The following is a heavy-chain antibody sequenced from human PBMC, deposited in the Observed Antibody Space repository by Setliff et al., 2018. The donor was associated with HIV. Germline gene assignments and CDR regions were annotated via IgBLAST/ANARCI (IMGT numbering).Heavy chain of an antibody. D-gene: IGHD2-15*01. CDR3: AREGRYCSGGDCYAGPSYYYYYMDV. V-gene: IGHV3-23*03. Sequence: GGSLRLSCTASGFTFSSYAMTWVRQAPGKGLEWVSVIYSGGYGTYYADSVKGRFTISRDNAKNTLFLQMNSLRVEDTAVYYCAREGRYCSGGDCYAGPSYYYYYMDVWGKGTTVTVSS. J-gene: IGHJ6*03. CDR1: GFTFSSYA. CDR2: IYSGGYGT.